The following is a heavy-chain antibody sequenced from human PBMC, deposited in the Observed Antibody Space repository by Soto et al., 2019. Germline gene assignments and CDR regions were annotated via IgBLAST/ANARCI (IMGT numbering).Heavy chain of an antibody. Sequence: ESGGGVVQPGRSLRLSCAASGFTFSSYGMHWVRQAPGKGLEWVAVISYDGSNKYYADSVKGRFTISRDNSKNTLYLQMNSLRAEDTAVYYCAKDTSSYYDFWSGYYFDYWGQGTLVTVSS. J-gene: IGHJ4*02. CDR3: AKDTSSYYDFWSGYYFDY. D-gene: IGHD3-3*01. V-gene: IGHV3-30*18. CDR2: ISYDGSNK. CDR1: GFTFSSYG.